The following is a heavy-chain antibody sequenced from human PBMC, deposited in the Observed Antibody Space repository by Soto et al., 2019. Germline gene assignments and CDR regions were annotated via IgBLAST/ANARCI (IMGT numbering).Heavy chain of an antibody. V-gene: IGHV3-9*01. J-gene: IGHJ6*03. CDR1: GFTFDDYA. CDR2: ISWNSGSI. CDR3: AKDIWGGDYYYYMDV. Sequence: SLRLSCAASGFTFDDYAMHWVRQAPGKGLEWVSGISWNSGSIGYADSVKGRFTISRDNAKNSLYLQMNSLRAEDTALYYCAKDIWGGDYYYYMDVWGKGTTVTVSS. D-gene: IGHD3-16*01.